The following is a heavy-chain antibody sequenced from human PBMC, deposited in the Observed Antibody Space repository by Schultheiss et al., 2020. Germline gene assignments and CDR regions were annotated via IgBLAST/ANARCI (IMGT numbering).Heavy chain of an antibody. CDR3: ARGILPVVYDSSGYYYA. CDR2: IKSKTDGGTT. CDR1: GFTFSNAW. D-gene: IGHD3-22*01. Sequence: GGSLRLSCAASGFTFSNAWMNWVRQAPGKGLEWVGRIKSKTDGGTTDYAAPVKGRFTISRDNSKNTLYLQMNSLRAEDTAVYYCARGILPVVYDSSGYYYAWGQGTLVTVCS. V-gene: IGHV3-15*07. J-gene: IGHJ5*02.